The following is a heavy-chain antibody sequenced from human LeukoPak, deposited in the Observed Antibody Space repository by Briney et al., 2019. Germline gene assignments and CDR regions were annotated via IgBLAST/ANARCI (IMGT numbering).Heavy chain of an antibody. D-gene: IGHD4-17*01. V-gene: IGHV5-51*01. CDR3: ARGDYGDFRVFYTLFDY. J-gene: IGHJ4*02. CDR2: MYPGDSDT. CDR1: GYTFTNYW. Sequence: RGESLQISCKGSGYTFTNYWIGWVRQMPGKGLEWMGIMYPGDSDTRYSPSFQGQVTISADKSISTAYLQWSSLKASDTAMYYCARGDYGDFRVFYTLFDYWGQGTLVTVSS.